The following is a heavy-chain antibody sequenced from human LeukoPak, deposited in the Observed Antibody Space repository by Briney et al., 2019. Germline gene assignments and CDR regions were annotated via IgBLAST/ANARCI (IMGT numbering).Heavy chain of an antibody. CDR1: GFTFSNYG. Sequence: PGWSLRLSCAASGFTFSNYGMHWVRQAPGKGLEWVAVISFDGSNKYYADSVKGRFTISRDNSKNTLYLQMNSLRAEDTAVYYCAKSIVGATGDAFDIWGQGTMVTVSS. CDR2: ISFDGSNK. D-gene: IGHD1-26*01. J-gene: IGHJ3*02. V-gene: IGHV3-30*18. CDR3: AKSIVGATGDAFDI.